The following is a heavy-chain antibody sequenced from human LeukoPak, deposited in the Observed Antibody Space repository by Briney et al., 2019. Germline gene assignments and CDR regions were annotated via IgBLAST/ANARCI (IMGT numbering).Heavy chain of an antibody. D-gene: IGHD6-6*01. Sequence: GASVKVSCKASGYTFTSHYMHWVRQAPGQGLEWMGIINPTGGSTSYAQKFQGRVTMTRDTSISTAYMELSRLRSDDTAVYYCARADIIAAQVFDYWGQGTLVTVSS. CDR3: ARADIIAAQVFDY. CDR2: INPTGGST. V-gene: IGHV1-46*01. J-gene: IGHJ4*02. CDR1: GYTFTSHY.